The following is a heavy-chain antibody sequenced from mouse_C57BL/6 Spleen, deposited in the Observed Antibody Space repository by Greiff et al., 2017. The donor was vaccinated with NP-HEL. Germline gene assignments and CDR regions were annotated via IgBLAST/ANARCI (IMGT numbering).Heavy chain of an antibody. D-gene: IGHD2-1*01. Sequence: QVQLQQSGAELVKPGASVKISCKASGYAFSGYCMNWVKQRPGQGLEWIGQIYPGDGDTKYNGKFKGKATLTADTSSSTAYMQLSSLTSEDSAVYFCARYYYGTHYAMDYWGQGTSVTVSS. CDR1: GYAFSGYC. CDR3: ARYYYGTHYAMDY. CDR2: IYPGDGDT. V-gene: IGHV1-80*01. J-gene: IGHJ4*01.